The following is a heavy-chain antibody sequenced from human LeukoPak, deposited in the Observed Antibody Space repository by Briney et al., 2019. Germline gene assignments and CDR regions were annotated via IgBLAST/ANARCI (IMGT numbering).Heavy chain of an antibody. J-gene: IGHJ3*02. CDR3: ARSTYCGGDCYSMGAFDI. CDR1: GGSISSGSYY. CDR2: IYTSGST. D-gene: IGHD2-21*01. Sequence: PSETLSLTCTVSGGSISSGSYYWSWIRQPAGKGLEWIGRIYTSGSTNYNPSLKSRATISVDTSKNQFSLKLSSVTAADTAVYYCARSTYCGGDCYSMGAFDIWGQGTMVTVSS. V-gene: IGHV4-61*02.